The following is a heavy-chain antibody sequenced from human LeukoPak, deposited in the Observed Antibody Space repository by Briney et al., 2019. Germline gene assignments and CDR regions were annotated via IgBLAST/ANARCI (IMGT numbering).Heavy chain of an antibody. CDR3: ARRGRGTTAASDI. D-gene: IGHD1-1*01. Sequence: GGSLRLSCAASGFTFSSYSINWVRQAPGKGLEWVSSISSSSSYIYYADSVRGRFTISRDNAKNSLYLQMNSLRAEDTAVYYCARRGRGTTAASDIWGQGTMVTVSS. V-gene: IGHV3-21*01. CDR2: ISSSSSYI. J-gene: IGHJ3*02. CDR1: GFTFSSYS.